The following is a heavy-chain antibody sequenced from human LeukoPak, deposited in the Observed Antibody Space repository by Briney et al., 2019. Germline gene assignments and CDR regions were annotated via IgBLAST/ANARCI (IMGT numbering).Heavy chain of an antibody. D-gene: IGHD3-22*01. Sequence: GSLRLSCAASGFTFSSYSMNWVRQAPGKGLEWVSSISSSSSYIYYADSVKGRFTISRDNAKNSLYLQMNSLRAEDTAVYYCARGSFGSSGYYYVSDLDYWGQGTLVTVSS. V-gene: IGHV3-21*01. J-gene: IGHJ4*02. CDR2: ISSSSSYI. CDR1: GFTFSSYS. CDR3: ARGSFGSSGYYYVSDLDY.